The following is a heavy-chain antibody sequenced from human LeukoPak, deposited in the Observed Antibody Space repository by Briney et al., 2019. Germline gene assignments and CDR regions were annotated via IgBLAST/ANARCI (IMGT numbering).Heavy chain of an antibody. CDR3: ARDSHYGGNSGDYYYYGMDV. J-gene: IGHJ6*02. Sequence: PSETLSLTCTVSGGSISSYYWSWIRQPPGKGLEWIGYIYYSGRTNYNPSLKSRVTISVDTSKNQFSLKLSSVTAADTAVYYCARDSHYGGNSGDYYYYGMDVWGQGTTVTVSS. V-gene: IGHV4-59*01. CDR1: GGSISSYY. CDR2: IYYSGRT. D-gene: IGHD4-23*01.